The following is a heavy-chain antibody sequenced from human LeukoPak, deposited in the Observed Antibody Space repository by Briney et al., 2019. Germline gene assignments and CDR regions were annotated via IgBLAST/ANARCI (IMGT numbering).Heavy chain of an antibody. Sequence: ASVKVSCKASGYTFTSYGISWVRQAPGQGLEWMGWISAYNGNTNYAQKLQGRVTMTTDTSTSTAYMELRSLRSDDTAVYYCARVTPYSIVVVTAPGDYWGQGTLVTVSS. CDR2: ISAYNGNT. V-gene: IGHV1-18*01. D-gene: IGHD2-21*02. J-gene: IGHJ4*02. CDR1: GYTFTSYG. CDR3: ARVTPYSIVVVTAPGDY.